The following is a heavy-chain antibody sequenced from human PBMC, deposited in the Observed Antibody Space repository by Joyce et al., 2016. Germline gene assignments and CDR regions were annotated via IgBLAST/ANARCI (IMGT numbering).Heavy chain of an antibody. CDR2: INNSGVN. CDR1: GGPFRGFF. V-gene: IGHV4-34*01. Sequence: QVQLQQWGAGLLKPSETLSLTCAVSGGPFRGFFWTWFRQPPGKGLEWIGDINNSGVNNYNPSLKTRVTFSVNTSKNHFSLKLTSLSAADTAVYYCARSQWLAPLMYWGQGTPVTVSS. CDR3: ARSQWLAPLMY. D-gene: IGHD6-19*01. J-gene: IGHJ4*02.